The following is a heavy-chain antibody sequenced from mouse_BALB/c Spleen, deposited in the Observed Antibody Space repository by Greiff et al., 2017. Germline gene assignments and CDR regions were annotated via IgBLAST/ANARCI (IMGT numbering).Heavy chain of an antibody. CDR2: ISSGGSYT. J-gene: IGHJ4*01. D-gene: IGHD3-1*01. Sequence: EVMLVESGGGLVKPGGSLKLSCAASGFTFSSYTMSWVRQTPEKRLEWVATISSGGSYTYYPDSVKGRFTISRDNAKNTLYLQMSSLKSEDTAMYYCTRDREDAMDYWGQGTSVTVSS. CDR1: GFTFSSYT. CDR3: TRDREDAMDY. V-gene: IGHV5-6-4*01.